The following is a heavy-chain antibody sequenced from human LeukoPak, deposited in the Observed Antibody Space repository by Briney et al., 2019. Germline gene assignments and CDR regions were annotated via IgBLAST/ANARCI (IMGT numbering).Heavy chain of an antibody. V-gene: IGHV3-21*01. Sequence: GGSLRLSCAASGFTFSSYWMNWVRQAPGKGLEWVSSISSSSSYVYYADSVKGRLTISRDNAKNSLYLQMNSLRAEDTAVYYCASSESYYDSSGYYVDYWGQGTLVTVSS. J-gene: IGHJ4*02. D-gene: IGHD3-22*01. CDR3: ASSESYYDSSGYYVDY. CDR2: ISSSSSYV. CDR1: GFTFSSYW.